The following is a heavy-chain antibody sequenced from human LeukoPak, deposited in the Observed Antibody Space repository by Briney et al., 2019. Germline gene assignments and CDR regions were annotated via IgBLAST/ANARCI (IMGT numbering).Heavy chain of an antibody. V-gene: IGHV3-7*01. CDR1: GFTFSNYW. CDR2: IMQDGSEK. D-gene: IGHD6-6*01. Sequence: QPGGSLRLSCAASGFTFSNYWMSWVRQAPGKGLEWVANIMQDGSEKSYVDSVKGRFTISRDNAKNSLYLQMNILRAEDTAVYYCARVYSSSSGKAFDIWGQGTMVTVSS. CDR3: ARVYSSSSGKAFDI. J-gene: IGHJ3*02.